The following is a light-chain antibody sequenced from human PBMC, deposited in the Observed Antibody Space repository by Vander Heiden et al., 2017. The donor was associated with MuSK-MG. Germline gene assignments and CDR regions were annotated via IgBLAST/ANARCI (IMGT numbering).Light chain of an antibody. V-gene: IGLV3-1*01. CDR2: QDT. CDR1: NLGDKY. CDR3: QAWDSTTVV. Sequence: SYDLTQPPSASVSPGQTASITCPGDNLGDKYACWYQQRPGQSPVLVIYQDTKRPSGIPERFSGSNSGNTAALTISGTQAMDEADYYCQAWDSTTVVFGGGTKLTVL. J-gene: IGLJ2*01.